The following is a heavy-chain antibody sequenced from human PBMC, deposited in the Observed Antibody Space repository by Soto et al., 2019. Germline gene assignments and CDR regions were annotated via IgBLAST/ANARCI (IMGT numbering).Heavy chain of an antibody. CDR1: GFTFSSYA. CDR2: ISGSGGST. CDR3: AKDWHGSGSYSLSWFDP. Sequence: LRLSCAASGFTFSSYAMSWVRQAPGKGLEWVSAISGSGGSTYYADSVKGRFTISRDNSKNTLYLQMNSLRAEDTAVYYCAKDWHGSGSYSLSWFDPWGQGTLVTVS. J-gene: IGHJ5*02. D-gene: IGHD3-10*01. V-gene: IGHV3-23*01.